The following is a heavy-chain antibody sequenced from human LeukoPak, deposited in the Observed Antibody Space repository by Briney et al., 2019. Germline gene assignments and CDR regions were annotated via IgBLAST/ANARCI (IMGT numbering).Heavy chain of an antibody. D-gene: IGHD3-22*01. CDR1: GGSISSDNFY. Sequence: PSETLSLTCTVSGGSISSDNFYWSWIRQPAGKGLEWIGHIHNSGSTTYNPSLKSRVTISVDTSKNQFSLKLNSVTAADTAVYYCARDDSSRDDSGGYHYWGQGTLVTISS. CDR3: ARDDSSRDDSGGYHY. CDR2: IHNSGST. J-gene: IGHJ4*02. V-gene: IGHV4-61*09.